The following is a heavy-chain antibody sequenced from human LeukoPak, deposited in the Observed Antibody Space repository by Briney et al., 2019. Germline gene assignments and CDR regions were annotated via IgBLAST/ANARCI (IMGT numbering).Heavy chain of an antibody. J-gene: IGHJ4*02. CDR1: GFTFSSYA. Sequence: GGSLRLSCAASGFTFSSYAMHWVRQAPGKALEWVAVISYDGSNKYYADSVKGRFTISRDNSKNTLYLQMNSLRAEDTAVYYCARDRRGGGSYPFFDYWGQGTLVTVSS. CDR2: ISYDGSNK. CDR3: ARDRRGGGSYPFFDY. V-gene: IGHV3-30-3*01. D-gene: IGHD1-26*01.